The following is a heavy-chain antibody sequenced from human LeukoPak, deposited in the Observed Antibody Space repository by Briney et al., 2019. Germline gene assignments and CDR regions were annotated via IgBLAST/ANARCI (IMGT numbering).Heavy chain of an antibody. CDR1: GGSMISYY. J-gene: IGHJ5*02. V-gene: IGHV4-59*12. CDR2: IYSSGST. Sequence: SETLSLTCTLSGGSMISYYWSWIRQPPGKGLEWIGYIYSSGSTNYNPSLKSRVTISVDTSKNQFSLKLSSVTAADTAVYYCATSSGYSFWFDPWGQGTLVTVSS. CDR3: ATSSGYSFWFDP. D-gene: IGHD3-22*01.